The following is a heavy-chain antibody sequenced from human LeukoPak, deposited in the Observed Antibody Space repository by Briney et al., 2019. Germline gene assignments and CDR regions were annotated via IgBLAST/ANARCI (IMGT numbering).Heavy chain of an antibody. J-gene: IGHJ4*02. CDR3: AKDPEEKSASFPDH. V-gene: IGHV3-30*18. D-gene: IGHD2/OR15-2a*01. CDR1: GFTFSSFG. CDR2: ISYDGSNK. Sequence: PGGSLRLSCAASGFTFSSFGMHWVRQAPGKGLEWVAVISYDGSNKYYAVPVKGRFTISRDNSKNTLYLQMNSLRAEDTALYYCAKDPEEKSASFPDHWGQGTLDTVSS.